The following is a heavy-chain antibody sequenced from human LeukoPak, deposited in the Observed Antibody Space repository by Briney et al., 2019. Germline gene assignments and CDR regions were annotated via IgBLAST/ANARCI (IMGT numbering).Heavy chain of an antibody. D-gene: IGHD2-15*01. Sequence: SVKVSCKASGGTFSSYAISWVRQAPGQGLEWMGRIIPIFGTANYAQKFQGRVTITTDESTSTAYMELSSLRSEDTAVYYCARENGDIEVVVAASSWFDPWGQGTLVTDSS. CDR2: IIPIFGTA. CDR1: GGTFSSYA. J-gene: IGHJ5*02. V-gene: IGHV1-69*05. CDR3: ARENGDIEVVVAASSWFDP.